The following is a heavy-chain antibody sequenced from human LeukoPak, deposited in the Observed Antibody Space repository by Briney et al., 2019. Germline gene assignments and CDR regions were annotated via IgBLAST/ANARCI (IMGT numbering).Heavy chain of an antibody. CDR1: GFTFSSYS. J-gene: IGHJ4*02. CDR2: ISSSSSTI. Sequence: GGSLRLSGAASGFTFSSYSMNWVRQAPGKGLEWVSYISSSSSTIYYADSVKGRFTISRDNAKNSLYLQMNSLRAEDTAVYYCARVRYGDLDYWGQGTLVTVSS. D-gene: IGHD4-17*01. CDR3: ARVRYGDLDY. V-gene: IGHV3-48*04.